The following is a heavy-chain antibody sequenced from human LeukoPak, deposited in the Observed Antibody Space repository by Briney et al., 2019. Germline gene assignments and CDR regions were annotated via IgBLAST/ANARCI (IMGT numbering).Heavy chain of an antibody. CDR1: GGSISSYY. CDR3: ARERPEPYSSSWYGGGPYYYYYYMDV. Sequence: PSETLSLTCTVSGGSISSYYWSWIRQPSGKGLEWIGYIYYSGSTNYNPSLKSRVTISVDTSKNQFSLKLSSVTAADTAVYYCARERPEPYSSSWYGGGPYYYYYYMDVWGKGTTVTVSS. J-gene: IGHJ6*03. D-gene: IGHD6-13*01. CDR2: IYYSGST. V-gene: IGHV4-59*01.